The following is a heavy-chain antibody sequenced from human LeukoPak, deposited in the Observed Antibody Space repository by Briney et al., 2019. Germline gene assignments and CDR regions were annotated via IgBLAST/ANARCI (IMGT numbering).Heavy chain of an antibody. D-gene: IGHD3-3*01. CDR3: ARGSQVDDFWSGYRAPLDY. CDR2: VYYSGSA. J-gene: IGHJ4*02. CDR1: GGSISSSGYY. V-gene: IGHV4-39*01. Sequence: SESLSLTCTVSGGSISSSGYYWSWIRQTPGKGLEWIGIVYYSGSAYYNPSLKTQVTISVDTSKNQFSLKLSSVTAADTAVYYCARGSQVDDFWSGYRAPLDYWGQGTLVTVSS.